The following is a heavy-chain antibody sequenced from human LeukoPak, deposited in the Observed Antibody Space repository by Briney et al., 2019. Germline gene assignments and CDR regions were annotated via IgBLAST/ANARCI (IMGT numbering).Heavy chain of an antibody. CDR3: ARDPQVTAIHDAFDI. Sequence: GGSLRLSCAASGFTVRSNYMSWVRQAPGKGLEWVSVIYSGGSTYYADSVKGRFTISRDISKNTLYLQMNSLRAEGTAVYYCARDPQVTAIHDAFDIWGQGTMITVSS. V-gene: IGHV3-66*01. J-gene: IGHJ3*02. CDR2: IYSGGST. D-gene: IGHD2-21*02. CDR1: GFTVRSNY.